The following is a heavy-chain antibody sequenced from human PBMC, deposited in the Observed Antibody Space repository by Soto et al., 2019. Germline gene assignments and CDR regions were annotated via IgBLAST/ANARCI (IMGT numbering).Heavy chain of an antibody. V-gene: IGHV3-30-3*01. CDR1: GFTFSSYA. J-gene: IGHJ3*02. CDR2: ISYDGSNK. D-gene: IGHD6-13*01. Sequence: VGSLRLSCAASGFTFSSYAMHWVRQAPGKGLEWVAVISYDGSNKYYADSVKGRFTISRDNSKNTLYLQMNSLRAEDTAVYYCAHIAADAFDIWGQGTMVTVSS. CDR3: AHIAADAFDI.